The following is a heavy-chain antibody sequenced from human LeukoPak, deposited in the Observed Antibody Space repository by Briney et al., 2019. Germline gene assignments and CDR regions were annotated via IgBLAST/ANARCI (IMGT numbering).Heavy chain of an antibody. J-gene: IGHJ4*02. CDR3: ARDHADYVGYFFFDY. Sequence: GGSLRLSCAASGFTFNNYAMNWVRQAPGKGPEWVSSISGGGETTYYADSAKGRFTISRDNSQNTLYLQMNSLRAEDTAVYYCARDHADYVGYFFFDYWGQGTLVTVSS. CDR1: GFTFNNYA. V-gene: IGHV3-23*01. D-gene: IGHD4-17*01. CDR2: ISGGGETT.